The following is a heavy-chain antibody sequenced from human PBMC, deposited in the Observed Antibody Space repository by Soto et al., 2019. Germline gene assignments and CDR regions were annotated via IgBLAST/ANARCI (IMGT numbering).Heavy chain of an antibody. CDR1: GFTFSSYG. V-gene: IGHV3-33*01. Sequence: PGGSLRLSCAASGFTFSSYGMHWVRQAPGKGLEWVAVIWYDGSNKYYADSVKGRFTISRDNSKNTLYLQMNSLRAEDTAVYYCARVPTLSQYSSSSLDYWGQGTLVTVSS. J-gene: IGHJ4*02. CDR2: IWYDGSNK. CDR3: ARVPTLSQYSSSSLDY. D-gene: IGHD6-13*01.